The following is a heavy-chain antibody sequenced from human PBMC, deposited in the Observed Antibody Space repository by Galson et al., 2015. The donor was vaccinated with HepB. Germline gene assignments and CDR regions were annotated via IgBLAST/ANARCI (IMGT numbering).Heavy chain of an antibody. V-gene: IGHV3-30*18. CDR1: GFTFSSYG. CDR3: AKDMTVVVPAAMGFGYYGMDV. D-gene: IGHD2-2*01. Sequence: LRLSCAASGFTFSSYGLHWVRQAPGKGLEWVAVISYDGSNKYYADSVKGRFTISRDNSKNTLYLQMNSLRAEDTAVYYCAKDMTVVVPAAMGFGYYGMDVWGQGTTVTVSS. J-gene: IGHJ6*02. CDR2: ISYDGSNK.